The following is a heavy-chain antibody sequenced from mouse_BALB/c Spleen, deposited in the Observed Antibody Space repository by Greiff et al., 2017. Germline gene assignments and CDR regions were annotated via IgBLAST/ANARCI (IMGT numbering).Heavy chain of an antibody. CDR2: ISYSGST. CDR1: GDPITSGY. J-gene: IGHJ2*01. V-gene: IGHV3-8*02. D-gene: IGHD2-3*01. CDR3: ARGGWLLASY. Sequence: VHVKQSGPSLVKPSQTLSLTCSVTGDPITSGYWNWIRKFPGNKLEYMGYISYSGSTYYNPSLKSRISITRDTSKNQYYLQLNSVTTEDTATYYCARGGWLLASYWGQGTTLTVSS.